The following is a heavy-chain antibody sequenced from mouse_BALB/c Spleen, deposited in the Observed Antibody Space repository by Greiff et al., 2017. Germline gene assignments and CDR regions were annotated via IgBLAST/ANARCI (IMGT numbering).Heavy chain of an antibody. J-gene: IGHJ3*01. CDR1: GFNIKDTY. V-gene: IGHV14-3*02. Sequence: EVKLQESGAELVKPGASVKLSCTASGFNIKDTYMHWVKQRPEQGLEWIGRIDPANGNTKYDPKFQGKATITADTSSNTAYLQLSSLTSEDTAVYYCAPGGNWFAYWGQGTLVTVSA. D-gene: IGHD4-1*01. CDR3: APGGNWFAY. CDR2: IDPANGNT.